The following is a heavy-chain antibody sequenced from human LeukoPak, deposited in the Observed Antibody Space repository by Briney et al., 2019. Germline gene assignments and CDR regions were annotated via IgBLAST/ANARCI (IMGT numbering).Heavy chain of an antibody. V-gene: IGHV4-39*01. Sequence: SETLSLTCTVSGGSISSSSYYWGWIRQPPGKGLEWIGSIYYSGSTYYNPSLKSRVTISVDTSKNQSPLKLSSVTVADTAVYYCARLAVAGSNWFDPWGQGTLVTVSS. CDR1: GGSISSSSYY. CDR2: IYYSGST. CDR3: ARLAVAGSNWFDP. J-gene: IGHJ5*02. D-gene: IGHD6-19*01.